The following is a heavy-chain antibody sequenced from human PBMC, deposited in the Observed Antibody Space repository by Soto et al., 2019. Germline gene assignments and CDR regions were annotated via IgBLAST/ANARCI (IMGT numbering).Heavy chain of an antibody. Sequence: QVQLVQSGAEVKKPGSSVKVSCKASGGTFSSYAISWVRQAPGQGLEWMGGIIPIFGTANYAQKFQGRVTITADESTSTAYMELSSLRSEDTAVYYCASCDYYDSSSYYHYYYGMDVWGQGPTVTVSS. J-gene: IGHJ6*02. V-gene: IGHV1-69*01. D-gene: IGHD3-22*01. CDR2: IIPIFGTA. CDR1: GGTFSSYA. CDR3: ASCDYYDSSSYYHYYYGMDV.